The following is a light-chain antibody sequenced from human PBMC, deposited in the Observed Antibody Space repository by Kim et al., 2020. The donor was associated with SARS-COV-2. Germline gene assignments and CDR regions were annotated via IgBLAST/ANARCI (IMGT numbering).Light chain of an antibody. J-gene: IGKJ2*01. CDR1: QSVSSSY. CDR3: QQYGSSPYT. CDR2: GAS. V-gene: IGKV3-20*01. Sequence: LSPWERATRSCRASQSVSSSYLAWYQQKPGQAPRLLIYGASSRATGIPDRFSGSGSGTDFTLTISRLEPEDFVVYYCQQYGSSPYTFGQGTKLEI.